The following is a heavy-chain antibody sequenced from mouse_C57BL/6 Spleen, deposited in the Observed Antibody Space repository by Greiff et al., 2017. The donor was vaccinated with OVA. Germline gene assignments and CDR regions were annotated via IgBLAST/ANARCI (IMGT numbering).Heavy chain of an antibody. D-gene: IGHD2-4*01. CDR3: ARGDDYDGVYYAMDY. Sequence: QVKLQQSGPELVKPGASVKISCKASGYAFSSSWMNWVKQRPGTGLEWIGRIYPGDGDTNYNGKVKGKATLTADKSSSTAYMQLSSLTAEDSAVYFWARGDDYDGVYYAMDYWGQGTSVTVSS. CDR1: GYAFSSSW. J-gene: IGHJ4*01. V-gene: IGHV1-82*01. CDR2: IYPGDGDT.